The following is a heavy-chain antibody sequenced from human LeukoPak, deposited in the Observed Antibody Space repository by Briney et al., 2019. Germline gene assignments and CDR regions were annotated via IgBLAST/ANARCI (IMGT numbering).Heavy chain of an antibody. CDR2: IYYSGST. D-gene: IGHD6-13*01. CDR3: ARGNGYSGSWFPPNLANWFDP. J-gene: IGHJ5*02. Sequence: PSETLSLTCTVSGGSISSYYWSWIRQPPGKGLEWIGYIYYSGSTNYNPSLKSRVTISVDTSKNQFSLKLSSVTAADTAVYYCARGNGYSGSWFPPNLANWFDPWGQGTLVTVPS. CDR1: GGSISSYY. V-gene: IGHV4-59*01.